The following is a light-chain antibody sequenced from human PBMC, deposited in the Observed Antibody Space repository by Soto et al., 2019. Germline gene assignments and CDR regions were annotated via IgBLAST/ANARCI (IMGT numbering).Light chain of an antibody. CDR1: QSVTSNF. CDR2: GAS. CDR3: QQYGRSPLMYT. J-gene: IGKJ2*01. V-gene: IGKV3-20*01. Sequence: EIVLTQSPGTLSLSPGERATLSCRASQSVTSNFLGWYQQKPGQATRLLIYGASTRAAGVPDRFSGSGSGTDFTLTITRLEPEDFAVYYCQQYGRSPLMYTFGQGTKV.